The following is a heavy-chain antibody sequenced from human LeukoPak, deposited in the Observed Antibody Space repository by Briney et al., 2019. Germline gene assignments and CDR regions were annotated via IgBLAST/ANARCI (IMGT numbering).Heavy chain of an antibody. J-gene: IGHJ6*04. CDR2: ISSSSDYI. CDR3: ARGGSSGWFVDV. CDR1: GFTFSRYN. Sequence: GGSLRLSCAASGFTFSRYNMNWVRQAPGKGLEWGSSISSSSDYIYYGDSVKGRFTISRDNAKNSLYLQMNSLRVEDTAVYYCARGGSSGWFVDVWGKGTTVTVSS. D-gene: IGHD6-19*01. V-gene: IGHV3-21*01.